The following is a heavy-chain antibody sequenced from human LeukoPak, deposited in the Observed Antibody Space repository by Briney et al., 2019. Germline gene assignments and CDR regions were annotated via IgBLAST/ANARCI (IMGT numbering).Heavy chain of an antibody. Sequence: SQTLSLTCTVSGGSISSGGYYWSWIRQHPGKGLEWIGYIYYSGSTYYNPSLKSRVTISVDTSTNQFSLKLSSVTAVDTAVYYCARVWDTALIYFDYWGQGTLVTVSS. CDR3: ARVWDTALIYFDY. V-gene: IGHV4-31*03. J-gene: IGHJ4*02. CDR2: IYYSGST. CDR1: GGSISSGGYY. D-gene: IGHD5-18*01.